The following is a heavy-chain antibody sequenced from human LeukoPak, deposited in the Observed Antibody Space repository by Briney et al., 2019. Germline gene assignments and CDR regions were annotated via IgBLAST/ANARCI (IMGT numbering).Heavy chain of an antibody. CDR2: IYYTGDS. V-gene: IGHV4-59*08. J-gene: IGHJ4*02. CDR1: GGSISNSY. D-gene: IGHD2-21*01. Sequence: PSETLSLTRTVSGGSISNSYWSWIRQPPGKGLEWIGYIYYTGDSNYNPSLKSRVAISLDTSKNQLSLNLRSVTAADTAVYYCARHEFASPFDSWGQGTLVTVSS. CDR3: ARHEFASPFDS.